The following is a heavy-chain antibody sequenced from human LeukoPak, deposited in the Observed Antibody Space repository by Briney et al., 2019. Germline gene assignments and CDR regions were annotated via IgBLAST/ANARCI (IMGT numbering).Heavy chain of an antibody. V-gene: IGHV4-39*07. CDR2: IYYSGST. D-gene: IGHD4-17*01. J-gene: IGHJ4*02. CDR1: GGSISSSSYY. Sequence: PSETLSLTCTVSGGSISSSSYYWGWIRQPPGNGLEWIGSIYYSGSTYYNPSLKSRVTISVDTSKNQFSLKLSSVTAADTAVYYCARSYGDYFDYWGQGTLVTVSS. CDR3: ARSYGDYFDY.